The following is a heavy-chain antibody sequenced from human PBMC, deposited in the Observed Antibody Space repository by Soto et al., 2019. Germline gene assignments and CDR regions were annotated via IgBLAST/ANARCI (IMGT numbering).Heavy chain of an antibody. J-gene: IGHJ3*02. Sequence: QVQLVESGGGVVQPGRSLRLSCAASGFTFSSYGMHWVRQAPGKGLEWVAVIWYDGSNKYYADSVKGRFTISRDNSKNTLYLQMNSLRAEDTAVYYCERDIGPGDSLRRAFDIWGQGTMVTVSS. CDR1: GFTFSSYG. CDR2: IWYDGSNK. D-gene: IGHD7-27*01. CDR3: ERDIGPGDSLRRAFDI. V-gene: IGHV3-33*01.